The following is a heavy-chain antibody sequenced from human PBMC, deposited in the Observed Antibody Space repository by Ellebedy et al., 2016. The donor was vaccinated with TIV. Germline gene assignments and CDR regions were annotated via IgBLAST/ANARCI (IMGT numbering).Heavy chain of an antibody. CDR3: ARDGSMSHDALDI. D-gene: IGHD1-1*01. J-gene: IGHJ3*02. CDR1: GDSVSSYY. Sequence: SETLSLTCTVSGDSVSSYYWSWIRQAPGKGLEWIGYIFDSGPTTYNPSLKSRVTISVDTSNNQVSLRLTSVTAADTALYYCARDGSMSHDALDIWGQGTMVTVSS. CDR2: IFDSGPT. V-gene: IGHV4-59*02.